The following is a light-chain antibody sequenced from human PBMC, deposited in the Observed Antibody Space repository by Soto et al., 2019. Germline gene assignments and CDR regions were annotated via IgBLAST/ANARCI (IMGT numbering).Light chain of an antibody. J-gene: IGKJ1*01. CDR1: ETVSIY. Sequence: DIQMNQSPSSLSPSVGDRVTIGCRAHETVSIYLNWYQQKPGNAPKLLSYAASTLQSVVPSSFSGSGSVTHFALNISRLQPDDFATYHCQQSFAVPTTFGQGTKVEI. CDR2: AAS. V-gene: IGKV1-39*01. CDR3: QQSFAVPTT.